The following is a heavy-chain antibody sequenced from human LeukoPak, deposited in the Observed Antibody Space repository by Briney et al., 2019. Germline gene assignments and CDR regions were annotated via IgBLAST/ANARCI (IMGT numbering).Heavy chain of an antibody. V-gene: IGHV3-7*03. CDR3: ARVQGHPPNGLDI. J-gene: IGHJ3*02. D-gene: IGHD2-8*01. CDR1: AFIFSGHW. CDR2: IKEDGSVR. Sequence: GGSLRLSCEGSAFIFSGHWMNWVRQTPGKGLEWVASIKEDGSVRQYVDSVKGRFSISRDNTKGSLFLQLNSLRAEDTAVYYCARVQGHPPNGLDIWGQGTMVTVSS.